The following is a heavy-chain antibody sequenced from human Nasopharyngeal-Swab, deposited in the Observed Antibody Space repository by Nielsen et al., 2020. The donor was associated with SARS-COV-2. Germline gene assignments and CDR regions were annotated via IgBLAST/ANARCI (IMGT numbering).Heavy chain of an antibody. Sequence: VSLRLSCAVSGYSISSGYYWGWTRHPPGKGLEWIGSIYHSGRTYYNPSLKSRVTISVDTSKNQFSLKLSSVTAADPAVYYCARGAGYYYYYYMDVWGKGTTVTVSS. D-gene: IGHD6-19*01. V-gene: IGHV4-38-2*01. CDR3: ARGAGYYYYYYMDV. J-gene: IGHJ6*03. CDR2: IYHSGRT. CDR1: GYSISSGYY.